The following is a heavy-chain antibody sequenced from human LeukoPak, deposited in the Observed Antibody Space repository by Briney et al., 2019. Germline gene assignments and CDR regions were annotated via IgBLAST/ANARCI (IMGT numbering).Heavy chain of an antibody. CDR3: ARVQKKRGTMIVAGAFDI. J-gene: IGHJ3*02. Sequence: ASVKVSCKASGYTFTSYYMHWVRQAPGQGLEWMGIINPSGGSTSYAQKFQGRVTMTRDTSTSTVYMELSSLRSEDTAVYYCARVQKKRGTMIVAGAFDIWGQGTMVTVSS. CDR1: GYTFTSYY. D-gene: IGHD3-22*01. CDR2: INPSGGST. V-gene: IGHV1-46*01.